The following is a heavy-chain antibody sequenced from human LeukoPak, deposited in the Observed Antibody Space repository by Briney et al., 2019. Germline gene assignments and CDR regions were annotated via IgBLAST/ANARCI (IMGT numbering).Heavy chain of an antibody. CDR3: ARDLPEGRYYDFWSGYSYPGGFDY. CDR1: GFTFSSYW. Sequence: GGSLRLSCAASGFTFSSYWMSWVRQAPGEGREGVPHIKQGGREKYYVSYVKGRFTISRDNANNSLHLQMTSMRDDVTAVYYCARDLPEGRYYDFWSGYSYPGGFDYWGHGTLVTVSS. V-gene: IGHV3-7*01. CDR2: IKQGGREK. D-gene: IGHD3-3*01. J-gene: IGHJ4*01.